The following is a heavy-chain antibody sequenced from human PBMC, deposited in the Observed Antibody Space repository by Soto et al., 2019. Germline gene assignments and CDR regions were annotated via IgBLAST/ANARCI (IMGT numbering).Heavy chain of an antibody. CDR2: IYYSGST. D-gene: IGHD5-18*01. CDR3: ARHEEGYSYGRSGWYEDDY. V-gene: IGHV4-39*01. J-gene: IGHJ4*02. CDR1: GGSISSSSYY. Sequence: QLQLQESGPGLVKPSETLSLTCTVSGGSISSSSYYWGWIRQPPGKGLEWIGSIYYSGSTYYNPPLKSRVTISVDTSKNQFSLKLSSVTAADTAVYYCARHEEGYSYGRSGWYEDDYWGQGTLVTVSS.